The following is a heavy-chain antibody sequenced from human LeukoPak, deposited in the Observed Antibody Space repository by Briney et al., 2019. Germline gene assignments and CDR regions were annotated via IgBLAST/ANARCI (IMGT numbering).Heavy chain of an antibody. CDR1: GFTFTNAW. V-gene: IGHV3-15*07. CDR3: AKQLGYCSDGSCYFPY. Sequence: GGSLRLSCAASGFTFTNAWMNWVRQAPGKGLEWVGRIKSKADGETIDYADSVQGRFTISRDNSKSTLCLQMNSLRAEDTAVYYCAKQLGYCSDGSCYFPYWGQGTLVTVSS. D-gene: IGHD2-15*01. CDR2: IKSKADGETI. J-gene: IGHJ4*02.